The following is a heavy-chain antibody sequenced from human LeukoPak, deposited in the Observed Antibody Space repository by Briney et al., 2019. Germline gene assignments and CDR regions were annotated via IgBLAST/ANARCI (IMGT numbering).Heavy chain of an antibody. V-gene: IGHV3-33*01. CDR1: GFTFSSYG. J-gene: IGHJ4*02. Sequence: GGSLRLSCAASGFTFSSYGMHWVRQAPGKGLEWVAVIWYDGSNKYYADSVKGRFTISRDNSKNTLYLQMNSLRAEDTAVYYCAAVPYYYDSSDYWGQGTLVTVSS. D-gene: IGHD3-22*01. CDR2: IWYDGSNK. CDR3: AAVPYYYDSSDY.